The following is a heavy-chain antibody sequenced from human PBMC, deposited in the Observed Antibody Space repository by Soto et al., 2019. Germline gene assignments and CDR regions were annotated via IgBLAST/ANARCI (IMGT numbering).Heavy chain of an antibody. J-gene: IGHJ4*02. CDR2: FDPKYGAT. CDR1: GYTLTELS. CDR3: ARDETGYSL. V-gene: IGHV1-24*01. D-gene: IGHD6-13*01. Sequence: ASVTVSCKVSGYTLTELSMHWVRQAPGKGLEWMGGFDPKYGATNYAQKFQGRVTITADESTSTAYMELSSLRSEDTAVYYCARDETGYSLWGQGTLVTVSS.